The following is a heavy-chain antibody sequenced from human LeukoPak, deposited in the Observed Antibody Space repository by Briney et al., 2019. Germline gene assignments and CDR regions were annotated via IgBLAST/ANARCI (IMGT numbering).Heavy chain of an antibody. V-gene: IGHV1-2*06. CDR2: INPNSGGT. D-gene: IGHD6-19*01. Sequence: SSVRVSSTASRYTLTGYYMHWVRQAPGHGLEWMGRINPNSGGTNYAHKFQGRVTLTTDTSISTAYMELRRLRSDDTAVYYCARGWGSDEVAGIDPWGQGTLVTVSS. CDR3: ARGWGSDEVAGIDP. CDR1: RYTLTGYY. J-gene: IGHJ5*02.